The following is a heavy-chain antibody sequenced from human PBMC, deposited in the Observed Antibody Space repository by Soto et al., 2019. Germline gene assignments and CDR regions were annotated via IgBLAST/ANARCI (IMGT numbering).Heavy chain of an antibody. V-gene: IGHV4-30-4*01. Sequence: PSETPSLTCTVSGGSISSGDYYWSWIRQPPGKGLEWIGYIYYSGSTYYNPSLKSRVTISVDTSKNQFSLKLSSVTAADTAVYYCARGKWENNWFDPWGQGTLVTVSS. CDR3: ARGKWENNWFDP. D-gene: IGHD1-26*01. CDR2: IYYSGST. J-gene: IGHJ5*02. CDR1: GGSISSGDYY.